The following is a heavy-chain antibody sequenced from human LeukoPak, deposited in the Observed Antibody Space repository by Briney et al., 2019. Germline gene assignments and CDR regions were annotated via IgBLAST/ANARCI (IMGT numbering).Heavy chain of an antibody. CDR1: GFTFSSYW. Sequence: GGSLRLSCAASGFTFSSYWMHWVRQAPGKGLVWVSRINSDGSSTSYADSVKGRFTISRDNAKNTLYLQMNSLRAEDTAVYYCARAFTTYHDFWSGWDSGARDAFDIWGQGTMVTVSS. CDR2: INSDGSST. CDR3: ARAFTTYHDFWSGWDSGARDAFDI. D-gene: IGHD3-3*01. V-gene: IGHV3-74*01. J-gene: IGHJ3*02.